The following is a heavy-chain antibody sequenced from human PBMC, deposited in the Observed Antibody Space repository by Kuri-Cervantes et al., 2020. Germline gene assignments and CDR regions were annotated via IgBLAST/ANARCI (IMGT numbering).Heavy chain of an antibody. J-gene: IGHJ6*02. CDR1: GLTFSSYS. D-gene: IGHD3-10*01. CDR3: AREGGFASGSSPLYYYYGMDV. V-gene: IGHV3-48*02. Sequence: GGSLRLSCAASGLTFSSYSMNWVRQAPGKGLEWVSYISSSSSTIYYADSVKGRFTISRDNAKNSLYLQMNSLRDEDTAVYYCAREGGFASGSSPLYYYYGMDVWGQGTTVTVSS. CDR2: ISSSSSTI.